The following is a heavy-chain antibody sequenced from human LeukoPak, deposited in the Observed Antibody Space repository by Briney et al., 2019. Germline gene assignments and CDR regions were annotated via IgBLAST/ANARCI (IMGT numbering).Heavy chain of an antibody. CDR2: ISVFNGDT. Sequence: ASVKLSCKASGYTFITYGISWVRQAPGQGLEWMGWISVFNGDTSYAQKVQGRVTMTTDRSTSTAYMELRSLRSDDTAVYYCARGVDMWRIFDYWGQGTLVTVSS. V-gene: IGHV1-18*01. CDR3: ARGVDMWRIFDY. J-gene: IGHJ4*02. CDR1: GYTFITYG. D-gene: IGHD3-3*01.